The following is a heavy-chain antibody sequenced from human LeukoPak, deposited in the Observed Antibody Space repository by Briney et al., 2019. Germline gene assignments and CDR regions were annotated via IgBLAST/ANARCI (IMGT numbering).Heavy chain of an antibody. CDR1: GFTFSSYW. J-gene: IGHJ4*02. D-gene: IGHD5-24*01. CDR3: ARSRVGDGYNYNY. V-gene: IGHV3-7*01. CDR2: IKQDGSEK. Sequence: GGSLRLSCAASGFTFSSYWMSWVRQAPGKGLEWVANIKQDGSEKYYVDSVKGRFTISRDNAKNSLYLQMNSLRAEDTAVYYCARSRVGDGYNYNYWGQGTLVTVSS.